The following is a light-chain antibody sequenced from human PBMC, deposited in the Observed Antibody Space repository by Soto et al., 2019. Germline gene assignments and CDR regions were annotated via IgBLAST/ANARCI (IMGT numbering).Light chain of an antibody. V-gene: IGKV1-39*01. CDR2: ASS. CDR1: QSITTY. CDR3: QHCHEYPYI. J-gene: IGKJ2*01. Sequence: DIQMTQSPSSLSASVGDRVTITCRASQSITTYLNWYQQKPGKAPKLLIYASSRLESGVPSRFSGSGSGTEFTLTITSLQPDDFATYYCQHCHEYPYIFGQGTKGDIK.